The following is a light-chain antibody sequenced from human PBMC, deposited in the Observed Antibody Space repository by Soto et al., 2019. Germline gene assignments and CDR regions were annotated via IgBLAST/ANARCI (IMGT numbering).Light chain of an antibody. CDR2: DNN. CDR3: GTWDSSLSAGVV. CDR1: SSTIGSNF. J-gene: IGLJ2*01. Sequence: QSVLTQPPSVSAAPGQKVTISCSGSSSTIGSNFVSWYQQLPGTAPKLLIYDNNKRPSGIPDRFSGSKSGTSATLGITGLQTGDEADYYCGTWDSSLSAGVVFGGGTKLTVL. V-gene: IGLV1-51*01.